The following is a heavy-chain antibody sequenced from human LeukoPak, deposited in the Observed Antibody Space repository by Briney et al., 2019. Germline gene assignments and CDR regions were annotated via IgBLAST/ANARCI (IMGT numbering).Heavy chain of an antibody. CDR2: IYSGGST. J-gene: IGHJ6*04. CDR1: GFTVNSNY. V-gene: IGHV3-53*01. D-gene: IGHD2-2*01. Sequence: GGSLRLSCAASGFTVNSNYMSWVRQAPGKGLERVSVIYSGGSTYYADSVKGRFTISRDNSKNTLYLQMNSLRAEDTAVYYCASGPIVVVPAANSYGMDVWGKGTTVTVSS. CDR3: ASGPIVVVPAANSYGMDV.